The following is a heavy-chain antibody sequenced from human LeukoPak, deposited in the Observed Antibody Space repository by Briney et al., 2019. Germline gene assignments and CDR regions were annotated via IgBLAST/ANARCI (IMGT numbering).Heavy chain of an antibody. CDR1: GYTFTSYD. CDR2: MNPNSGNT. D-gene: IGHD6-6*01. J-gene: IGHJ5*02. V-gene: IGHV1-8*01. CDR3: AKIGAAARRTPNPRWFDP. Sequence: ASVKVSCKATGYTFTSYDINWVRRATGQGLERMGWMNPNSGNTGYAQKFQGRVSMTWNTSISTAYMELSSLKSEDTAVYYCAKIGAAARRTPNPRWFDPWGQGTLVTVSS.